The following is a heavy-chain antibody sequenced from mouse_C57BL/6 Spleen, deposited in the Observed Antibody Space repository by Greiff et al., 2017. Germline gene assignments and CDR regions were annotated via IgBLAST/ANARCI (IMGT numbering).Heavy chain of an antibody. CDR1: GYAFTNYL. CDR3: ARFQGL. J-gene: IGHJ2*01. Sequence: VTLMESGAELVRPGTSVKVSCKASGYAFTNYLIEWVKQRPGQGLEWIGVINPGSGGTNYNEKFKGKATLTADKSSSTAYMQLSSLTSEDSAVYFCARFQGLWGQGTTLTVSS. CDR2: INPGSGGT. V-gene: IGHV1-54*01.